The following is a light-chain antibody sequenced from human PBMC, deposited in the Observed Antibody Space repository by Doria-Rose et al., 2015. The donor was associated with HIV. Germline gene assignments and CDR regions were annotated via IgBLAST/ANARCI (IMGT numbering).Light chain of an antibody. J-gene: IGKJ3*01. CDR3: QQYYDTPS. Sequence: DIQVTQSPESLGMSLGERATLNCKSNQSLLYTSKNYLAWYQQKPGQPPKLLIYWASTRQSGVHAQFSGSGSGTDFTLTISSLEAEDVAVYYCQQYYDTPSFGPGTTVDIK. CDR1: QSLLYTSKNY. V-gene: IGKV4-1*01. CDR2: WAS.